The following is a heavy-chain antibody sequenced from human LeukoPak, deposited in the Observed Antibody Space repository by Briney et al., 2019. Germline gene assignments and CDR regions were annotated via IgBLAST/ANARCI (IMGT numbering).Heavy chain of an antibody. V-gene: IGHV4-34*01. CDR3: ARGTTVTYYYFDY. J-gene: IGHJ4*02. D-gene: IGHD4-17*01. CDR1: GGSFSGYY. Sequence: SETLSLTCAVYGGSFSGYYWSWIRQPPGKGLEWIGEINHSGSTNYNPSLKSRVTISVDTSKNQFSLKLSSVTAADTAVYYCARGTTVTYYYFDYWGQGTLVTVSS. CDR2: INHSGST.